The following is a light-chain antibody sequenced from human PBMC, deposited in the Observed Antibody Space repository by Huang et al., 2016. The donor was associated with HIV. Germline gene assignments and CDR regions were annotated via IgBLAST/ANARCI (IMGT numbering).Light chain of an antibody. J-gene: IGKJ2*01. CDR3: QQRSNWPPYT. CDR2: DAS. CDR1: QTVNTY. Sequence: EIVLTQSPATLSLSPGQRATLSCRASQTVNTYLAWYQQKPGHVPRLLIYDASNRATGIPARFSGSGSGTDFTLTISGLEPEDSAVYYCQQRSNWPPYTFGQGTKLEIK. V-gene: IGKV3-11*01.